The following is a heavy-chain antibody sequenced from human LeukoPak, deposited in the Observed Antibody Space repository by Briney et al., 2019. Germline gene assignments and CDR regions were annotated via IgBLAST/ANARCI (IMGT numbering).Heavy chain of an antibody. CDR3: VRDGKYGSGSLDY. Sequence: SETLSLTCSVSGGSISSGDYYWSWIRQSPGKGLEWIGYTYYSGSTYYNPSLKSRVTISVETSKNQFSLKLSSVTAADTAMYYCVRDGKYGSGSLDYWGQGTLVTVSS. J-gene: IGHJ4*02. CDR1: GGSISSGDYY. D-gene: IGHD3-10*01. V-gene: IGHV4-30-4*01. CDR2: TYYSGST.